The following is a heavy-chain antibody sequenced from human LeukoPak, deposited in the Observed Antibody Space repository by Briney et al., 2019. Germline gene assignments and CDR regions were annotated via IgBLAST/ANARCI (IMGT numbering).Heavy chain of an antibody. Sequence: GGSLRLSCAASGFTFSSYAMSWVRQAPGKGLEWVSAISGSGGSTYYADSVKGRFTISRDNSKNTLYLQMNSLRAEDSAVYYCVRQGTVGEFDYWGQGTLVTVSS. CDR2: ISGSGGST. CDR1: GFTFSSYA. D-gene: IGHD1-26*01. J-gene: IGHJ4*02. V-gene: IGHV3-23*01. CDR3: VRQGTVGEFDY.